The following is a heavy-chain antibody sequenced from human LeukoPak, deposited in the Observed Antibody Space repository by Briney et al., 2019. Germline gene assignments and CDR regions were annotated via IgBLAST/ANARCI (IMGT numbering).Heavy chain of an antibody. D-gene: IGHD2-2*01. V-gene: IGHV1-2*04. Sequence: ASVTVSCKASGYTFTGYYMRWVRQAPGQGLEWMGWINPNSGGTNYAQKFQGWVTMTRDTSISTAYMELSRLRSDDTAVYYCAREYCSSTSCYAIWFDPWGQGTLVTVSS. J-gene: IGHJ5*02. CDR2: INPNSGGT. CDR3: AREYCSSTSCYAIWFDP. CDR1: GYTFTGYY.